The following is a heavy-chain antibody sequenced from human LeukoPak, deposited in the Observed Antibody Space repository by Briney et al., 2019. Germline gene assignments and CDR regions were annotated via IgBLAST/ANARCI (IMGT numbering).Heavy chain of an antibody. CDR2: IIPMFGAP. Sequence: AVKVSCKASGGSFRSSAISWVRQAPGQGLEWMGGIIPMFGAPNYAQKLQGRVTLSADESTSTAYMELSRLRSEDTAVYYCATTGSSAYDGGTFDYWGQGTLVTVSS. CDR3: ATTGSSAYDGGTFDY. D-gene: IGHD5-12*01. V-gene: IGHV1-69*13. CDR1: GGSFRSSA. J-gene: IGHJ4*02.